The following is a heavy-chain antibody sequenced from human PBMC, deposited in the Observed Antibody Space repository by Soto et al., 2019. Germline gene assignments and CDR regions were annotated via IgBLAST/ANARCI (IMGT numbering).Heavy chain of an antibody. D-gene: IGHD3-22*01. J-gene: IGHJ4*02. CDR1: GYTFSNYW. CDR3: ARQGGKYYYDRSAHYES. CDR2: IYPGDSDT. V-gene: IGHV5-51*01. Sequence: EVQLVQSGAEVKKAGESLKISCQGSGYTFSNYWIAWVRQTPGKGLEWMGIIYPGDSDTRYSPSFQGQVTMSADKYISTAYLQWSSLKASDTGIYFCARQGGKYYYDRSAHYESWGQGTPVAVSS.